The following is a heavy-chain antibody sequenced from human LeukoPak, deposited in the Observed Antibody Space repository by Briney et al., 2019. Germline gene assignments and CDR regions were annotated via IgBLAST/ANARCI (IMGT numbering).Heavy chain of an antibody. Sequence: ASVKVSRKASGGTFSSYAISWVRQAPGQGLEWMGGIIPIFGTANYAQKFQGRATITTDESTSTAYMELSSLRSEDTAVYYCARDSGSYYVDWFDPWGQGTLVTVSS. V-gene: IGHV1-69*05. CDR1: GGTFSSYA. CDR2: IIPIFGTA. CDR3: ARDSGSYYVDWFDP. J-gene: IGHJ5*02. D-gene: IGHD1-26*01.